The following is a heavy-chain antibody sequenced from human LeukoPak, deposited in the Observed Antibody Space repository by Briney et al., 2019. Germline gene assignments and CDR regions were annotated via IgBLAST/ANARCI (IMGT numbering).Heavy chain of an antibody. CDR1: GYTFTSYG. V-gene: IGHV1-18*01. D-gene: IGHD2-2*01. CDR2: ISAYNGNT. Sequence: GASVKVSCKASGYTFTSYGISWVRQAPGQGLEGMGWISAYNGNTNYAQKLQGRVTMTTDTSTSTAYMELRSLRSDDTAVYYCARDLDRYCSSTSCYSDFDYWGQGTLVTVSS. CDR3: ARDLDRYCSSTSCYSDFDY. J-gene: IGHJ4*02.